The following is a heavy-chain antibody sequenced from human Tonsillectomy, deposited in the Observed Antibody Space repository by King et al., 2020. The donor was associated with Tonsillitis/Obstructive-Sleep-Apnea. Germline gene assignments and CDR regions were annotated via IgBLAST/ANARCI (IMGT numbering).Heavy chain of an antibody. CDR1: GFTFSTYA. J-gene: IGHJ3*02. CDR2: ISYDGTNK. D-gene: IGHD2-15*01. Sequence: VQLVESGGGVVQPGRSLRLSCAASGFTFSTYAIHWVRQGPGKGLEWVAVISYDGTNKYYADSVKGRFTISRDNSENTLYLQMNSLRAEDTAVYYCAREGICDIDVYVDAFDIWGEGTMFTVSS. V-gene: IGHV3-30*04. CDR3: AREGICDIDVYVDAFDI.